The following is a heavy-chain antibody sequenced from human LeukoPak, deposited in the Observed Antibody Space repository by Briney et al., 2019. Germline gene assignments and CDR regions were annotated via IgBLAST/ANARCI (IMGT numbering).Heavy chain of an antibody. V-gene: IGHV4-4*07. CDR3: ARGDLVTRRFDY. Sequence: SETLSLTCTVSGGSTSSYYWSWIRQPAGKGLEWIGRIYTSGSTNYNPSLKSRVTMSVDTSKNQFSLKLSSVTAADTAVYYCARGDLVTRRFDYWGQGTLVTVSS. D-gene: IGHD4-23*01. CDR2: IYTSGST. CDR1: GGSTSSYY. J-gene: IGHJ4*02.